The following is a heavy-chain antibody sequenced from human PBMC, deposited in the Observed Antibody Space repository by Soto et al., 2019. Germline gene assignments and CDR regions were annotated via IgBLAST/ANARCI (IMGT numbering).Heavy chain of an antibody. CDR1: GFTFSSHS. D-gene: IGHD3-10*01. J-gene: IGHJ6*02. Sequence: EVQLVESGGGLVQPGGSLRLSFVTSGFTFSSHSMNWVRQAPGKGLEWISYISGGSKSIYYAASVKGRFTISRDNAKNSLYLEMNSLRDEDTAVYSCVRDSRRGYGMDVWGPGTTVTVSS. CDR2: ISGGSKSI. CDR3: VRDSRRGYGMDV. V-gene: IGHV3-48*02.